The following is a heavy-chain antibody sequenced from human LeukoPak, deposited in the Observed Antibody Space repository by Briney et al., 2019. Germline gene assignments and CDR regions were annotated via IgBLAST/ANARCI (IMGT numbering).Heavy chain of an antibody. J-gene: IGHJ4*02. V-gene: IGHV3-7*01. Sequence: GGSLRLSCVVSEFSASNYWMSWVRQAPGKGLEWVANIKQDGSQENYVDSVKGRFTISRDNAKNSVYLQMNGLLVEDTAVYYCLGRWAGGLAAAGTRTEGSYWGQGTQVIVSS. CDR2: IKQDGSQE. CDR1: EFSASNYW. D-gene: IGHD6-13*01. CDR3: LGRWAGGLAAAGTRTEGSY.